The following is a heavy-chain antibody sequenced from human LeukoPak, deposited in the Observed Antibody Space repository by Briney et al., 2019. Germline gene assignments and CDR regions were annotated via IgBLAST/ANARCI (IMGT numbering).Heavy chain of an antibody. V-gene: IGHV1-24*01. J-gene: IGHJ3*02. CDR3: ATAEVVYHAFDI. Sequence: ASVKVSCKVSGYTLTELSMHWVRQAPGKGLEWMGGFDPEDGETIYAQKFQGRVTMTEDTSTDTAYMELSSLRSEDTAVYYCATAEVVYHAFDIWGQGTMVTVSS. CDR2: FDPEDGET. CDR1: GYTLTELS. D-gene: IGHD2-2*01.